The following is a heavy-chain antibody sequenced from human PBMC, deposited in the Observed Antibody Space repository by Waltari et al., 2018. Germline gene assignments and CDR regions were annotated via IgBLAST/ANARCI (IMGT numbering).Heavy chain of an antibody. V-gene: IGHV1-69*05. CDR2: IIPIFGTA. Sequence: QVQLVQSGAEVKKPGSSVKVSCKASGGTFSSYAISWVRQAPGQGLEWMGGIIPIFGTANYAQKFQGRVTITTDESTSTAYMERSSLRSEDTAVYYCARGVGASALVWYGMDVWGQGTTVTVSS. D-gene: IGHD1-26*01. J-gene: IGHJ6*02. CDR3: ARGVGASALVWYGMDV. CDR1: GGTFSSYA.